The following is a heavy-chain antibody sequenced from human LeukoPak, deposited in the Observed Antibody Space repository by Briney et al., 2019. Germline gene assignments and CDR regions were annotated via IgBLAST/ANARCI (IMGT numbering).Heavy chain of an antibody. CDR1: GGTFSSYA. CDR2: ISAYNGNT. J-gene: IGHJ4*02. V-gene: IGHV1-18*01. CDR3: AREARRGYSYGSFDY. Sequence: ASVKVSCKASGGTFSSYAISWVRQAPGQGLEWMGWISAYNGNTNYAQKLQGRVTMTTDTSTSTAYMELRSLRSDDTAVYYCAREARRGYSYGSFDYWGQGTLVTVSS. D-gene: IGHD5-18*01.